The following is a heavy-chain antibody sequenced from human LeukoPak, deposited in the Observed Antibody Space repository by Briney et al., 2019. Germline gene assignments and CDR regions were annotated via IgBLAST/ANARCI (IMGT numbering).Heavy chain of an antibody. CDR2: ISRGGNTI. CDR1: GFTFSDYY. V-gene: IGHV3-11*01. J-gene: IGHJ4*02. Sequence: PGGSLRLSYAASGFTFSDYYMSWIRQAPGKGLEWVSYISRGGNTIDYADSVKGRFTISRDNAKNSLYLQMNSLRAEDTAVYFCARGGPYIGVAGIDYWGQGTLVTVSS. CDR3: ARGGPYIGVAGIDY. D-gene: IGHD6-19*01.